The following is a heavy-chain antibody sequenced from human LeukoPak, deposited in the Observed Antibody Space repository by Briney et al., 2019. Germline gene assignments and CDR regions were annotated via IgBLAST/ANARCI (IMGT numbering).Heavy chain of an antibody. CDR2: IRYEGSNK. CDR1: GFHFKSYG. Sequence: GGPLRLSCGASGFHFKSYGMHGVRQAPGKGLEGVAFIRYEGSNKYYADSVKGRFTISRDNSKNTLYLQMNSLRAEDTAVYYCAKDARGDYYYYMDVWGEGTTVTVSS. D-gene: IGHD3-10*01. CDR3: AKDARGDYYYYMDV. J-gene: IGHJ6*03. V-gene: IGHV3-30*02.